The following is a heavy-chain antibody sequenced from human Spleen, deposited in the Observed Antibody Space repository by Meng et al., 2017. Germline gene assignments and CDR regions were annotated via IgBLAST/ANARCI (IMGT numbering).Heavy chain of an antibody. J-gene: IGHJ5*02. CDR2: LYSGGGT. V-gene: IGHV3-53*01. Sequence: GSLRLSCAASGFIVSSDYMHWLRQAPGKGLEWVSVLYSGGGTYYADSVKGRFTISRDNSKNTVYLQMNSLRAEDTAIYYCARHDWFDPWGQGTLVTVSS. CDR1: GFIVSSDY. CDR3: ARHDWFDP.